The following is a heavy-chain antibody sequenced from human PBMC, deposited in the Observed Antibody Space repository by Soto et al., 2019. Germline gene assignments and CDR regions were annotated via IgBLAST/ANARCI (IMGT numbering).Heavy chain of an antibody. D-gene: IGHD3-3*01. CDR2: IKQDGSEK. CDR1: GFXCSSYL. CDR3: ARDIFREANYFDY. Sequence: PXGXLRLSCAASGFXCSSYLVIWVRQAPGKGLEWVANIKQDGSEKYYVDSVKFRFTISIDNSKKSLYLQMNSLRSEDTAVYYCARDIFREANYFDYWGQGTLGTVS. V-gene: IGHV3-7*01. J-gene: IGHJ4*02.